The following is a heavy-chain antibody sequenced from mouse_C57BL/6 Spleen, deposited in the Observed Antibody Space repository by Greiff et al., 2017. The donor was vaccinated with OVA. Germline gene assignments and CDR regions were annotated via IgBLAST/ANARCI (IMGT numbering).Heavy chain of an antibody. J-gene: IGHJ3*01. CDR3: ALYDYDVGGFAY. Sequence: QVHVKQSGAELVRPGASVKLSCKASGYTFTDYYIHWVKQRPGQGLEWIVRIYPGSGNTYYNEKFKGKATLTAEKSSSTAYMQLSSLTSEDSAVYFCALYDYDVGGFAYWGQGTLVTVSA. CDR1: GYTFTDYY. V-gene: IGHV1-76*01. CDR2: IYPGSGNT. D-gene: IGHD2-4*01.